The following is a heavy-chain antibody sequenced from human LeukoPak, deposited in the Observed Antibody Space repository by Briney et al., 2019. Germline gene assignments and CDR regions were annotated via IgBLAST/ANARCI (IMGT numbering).Heavy chain of an antibody. CDR3: ARDPPTDSNWYPDY. CDR2: INQDASHK. Sequence: PGGSLRLSCAASGFIFPTYWMSWVRQAPGKGLEWVANINQDASHKNHVESLKGRFTISRDNANNLLFLQMNDLRAEDTAIYYCARDPPTDSNWYPDYWGQGTLVAVSS. CDR1: GFIFPTYW. V-gene: IGHV3-7*01. J-gene: IGHJ4*02. D-gene: IGHD6-13*01.